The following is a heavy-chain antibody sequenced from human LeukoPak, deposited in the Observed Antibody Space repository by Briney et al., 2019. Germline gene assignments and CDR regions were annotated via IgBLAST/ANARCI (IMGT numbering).Heavy chain of an antibody. CDR3: ARDLANSYSGSYYVGFDAFDI. V-gene: IGHV4-38-2*02. D-gene: IGHD1-26*01. Sequence: SETLSLTCTVSGYSISSGYYWGWIRQPPGKGLEWIGSIYHSGSTYYNPSLKSRVTISVDTSKNQFSLKLSSVTAADTAVYYCARDLANSYSGSYYVGFDAFDIWGQGTMVTVSS. CDR2: IYHSGST. CDR1: GYSISSGYY. J-gene: IGHJ3*02.